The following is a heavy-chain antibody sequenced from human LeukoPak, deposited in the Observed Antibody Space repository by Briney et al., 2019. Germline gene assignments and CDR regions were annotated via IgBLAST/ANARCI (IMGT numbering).Heavy chain of an antibody. CDR3: ARLAIVVVVAASWFDP. Sequence: PGGSLRLSCAASGFTFSSYAMHWVRQAPGKGLEWVAVISYDGSNKYYADSVKGRFTISRDNSKNTLYLQMNSLRAEDTAVYYCARLAIVVVVAASWFDPWGQGTLVTVSS. V-gene: IGHV3-30*04. J-gene: IGHJ5*02. CDR1: GFTFSSYA. D-gene: IGHD2-15*01. CDR2: ISYDGSNK.